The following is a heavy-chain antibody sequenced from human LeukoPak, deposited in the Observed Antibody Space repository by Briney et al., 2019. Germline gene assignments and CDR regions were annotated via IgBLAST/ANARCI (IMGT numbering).Heavy chain of an antibody. D-gene: IGHD1-26*01. V-gene: IGHV1-2*02. CDR3: ARDLVGATTLTDY. Sequence: ASVKVSCKASGYRFTGHYMHWVRQAPGQGLEWMGWINPNSGGTNYAQKFQGRVTMTRDTSISTAYMEVSSLRSDDTAVYYCARDLVGATTLTDYWGQGTLVTVSS. CDR1: GYRFTGHY. J-gene: IGHJ4*02. CDR2: INPNSGGT.